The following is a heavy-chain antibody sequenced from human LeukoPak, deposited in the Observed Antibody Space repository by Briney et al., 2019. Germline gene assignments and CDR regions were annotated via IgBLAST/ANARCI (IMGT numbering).Heavy chain of an antibody. CDR1: GFTFSTYS. Sequence: PGGSLRLSCATSGFTFSTYSMNWVRQAPGRGLEWVSSISSSSKYIYYADSVKGRFTISRDDAKNSLSLQMNSLRAEDTAVYYCARDLDIVVVPASWFYPWGQGTLVTVSS. V-gene: IGHV3-21*01. J-gene: IGHJ5*02. CDR3: ARDLDIVVVPASWFYP. CDR2: ISSSSKYI. D-gene: IGHD2-2*03.